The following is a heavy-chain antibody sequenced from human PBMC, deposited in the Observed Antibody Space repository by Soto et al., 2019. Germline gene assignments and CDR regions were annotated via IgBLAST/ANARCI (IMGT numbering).Heavy chain of an antibody. CDR3: ARAAHIVVVTATGTIQH. J-gene: IGHJ1*01. V-gene: IGHV1-18*04. CDR1: GYTFTSYG. Sequence: QVQLVQSGAEVKKPGASVKVSCKASGYTFTSYGISWVRQAPGQGLEWMGWISAYNGNTNYAQKLQGRVTMTTDTSTSTAYMELRSLRSDDTAVYYCARAAHIVVVTATGTIQHWGQGTLVTVSS. CDR2: ISAYNGNT. D-gene: IGHD2-21*02.